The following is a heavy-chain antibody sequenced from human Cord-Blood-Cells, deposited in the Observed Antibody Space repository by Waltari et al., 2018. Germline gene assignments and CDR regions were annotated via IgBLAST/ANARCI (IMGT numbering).Heavy chain of an antibody. J-gene: IGHJ4*02. CDR2: IIPIFGTA. CDR3: ARDGGYSGYDYFDY. D-gene: IGHD5-12*01. V-gene: IGHV1-69*12. CDR1: GGPFSRYA. Sequence: QVPLVQSGAEVRKPASSVKVSCTASGGPFSRYAISWVLQAPGQGLEWMGGIIPIFGTANYAQKFQGRVTITADESTSTAYMELSSLRSEDTAVYYCARDGGYSGYDYFDYWGQGTLVTVSS.